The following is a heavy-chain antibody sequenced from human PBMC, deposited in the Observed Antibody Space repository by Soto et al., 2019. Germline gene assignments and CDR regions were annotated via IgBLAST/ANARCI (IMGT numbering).Heavy chain of an antibody. J-gene: IGHJ6*04. CDR1: GFTVSSDY. CDR2: IYSGGST. D-gene: IGHD1-26*01. V-gene: IGHV3-66*01. Sequence: EVQVVESGGGLVQPGGSLSLSCAASGFTVSSDYMNWVRQAPGKGLEWVSVIYSGGSTYYADSVKGRFTISRDNSKNTLYLQMNSLRAEDTAVYYCARDPGDRNGMIVWGKGTTVTVSS. CDR3: ARDPGDRNGMIV.